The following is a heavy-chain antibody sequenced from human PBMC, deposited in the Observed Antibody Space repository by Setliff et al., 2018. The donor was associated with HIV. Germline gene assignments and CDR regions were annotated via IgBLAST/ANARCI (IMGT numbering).Heavy chain of an antibody. V-gene: IGHV4-39*07. CDR3: ARDKDAIYYGSGSFFYYYYMDV. J-gene: IGHJ6*03. D-gene: IGHD3-10*01. CDR1: GGSIRSSTYY. Sequence: PSETLSLTCTVSGGSIRSSTYYWGWIRQSPGKGLEWIGSLHYSGNTYYNSSLKSRVTISLDTSKNQFSLKLNSVTAADTAVYYCARDKDAIYYGSGSFFYYYYMDVWGKGTTVTVSS. CDR2: LHYSGNT.